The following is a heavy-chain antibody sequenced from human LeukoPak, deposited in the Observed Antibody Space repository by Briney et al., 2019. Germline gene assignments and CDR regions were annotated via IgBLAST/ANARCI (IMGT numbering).Heavy chain of an antibody. V-gene: IGHV4-34*01. CDR1: GGSFSCYY. CDR2: INHSGST. D-gene: IGHD2-2*01. CDR3: ASHIVVVPAAMGGWFDP. Sequence: PSETLSLTCAVYGGSFSCYYWSWIRQPPGKGLEWNGEINHSGSTNYNPSLKSRVTISVDTSKNQFSLKLSSVTAADTAVYYCASHIVVVPAAMGGWFDPWGQGNLVTVSS. J-gene: IGHJ5*02.